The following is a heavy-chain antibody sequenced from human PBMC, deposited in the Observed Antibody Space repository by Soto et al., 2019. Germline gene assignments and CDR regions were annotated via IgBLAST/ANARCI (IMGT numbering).Heavy chain of an antibody. J-gene: IGHJ6*02. CDR3: ARYKSNYYYGMDV. V-gene: IGHV4-59*01. Sequence: TSETLSLTCTVSGGSISSFYWSWISQPPGKGLEWIGYIYYSGITNYNPSLKSRVTISVDTSKNQFSLKLSSVTAADTAVYYCARYKSNYYYGMDVWGQGTTVTVSS. D-gene: IGHD1-20*01. CDR2: IYYSGIT. CDR1: GGSISSFY.